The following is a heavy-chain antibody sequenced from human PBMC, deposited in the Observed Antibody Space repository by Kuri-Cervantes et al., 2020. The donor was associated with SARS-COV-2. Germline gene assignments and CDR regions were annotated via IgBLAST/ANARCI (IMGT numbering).Heavy chain of an antibody. D-gene: IGHD3-9*01. CDR2: INHSGRT. Sequence: GSLRLSCAVYGGSFSTYSWSWIRQPPGKGLEWIGEINHSGRTNYNPSLKSRVTISVDTSKNQFSLKVNSVTAADSAVYYCARGLIRLTGGDYWGPGTLVTVSS. V-gene: IGHV4-34*01. CDR1: GGSFSTYS. CDR3: ARGLIRLTGGDY. J-gene: IGHJ4*02.